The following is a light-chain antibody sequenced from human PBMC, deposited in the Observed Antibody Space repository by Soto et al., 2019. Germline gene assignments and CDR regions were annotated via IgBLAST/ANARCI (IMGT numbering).Light chain of an antibody. CDR3: SSFTTSSTYV. V-gene: IGLV2-18*02. CDR2: DVS. Sequence: QSALTQPPSVSGSPGQSVTISCTGTSSDVGAYNRVSWYQQPPGAAPKLMICDVSNRPSGVPERFSGSKSGNTASLTIFGLQAEDEADYYCSSFTTSSTYVFGTGTKLTV. J-gene: IGLJ1*01. CDR1: SSDVGAYNR.